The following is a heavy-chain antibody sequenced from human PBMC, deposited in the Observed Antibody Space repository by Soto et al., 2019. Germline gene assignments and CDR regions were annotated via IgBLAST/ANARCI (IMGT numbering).Heavy chain of an antibody. Sequence: GASVKVSCKASGGTFSSYISWVRQAPGQGLEWMGRIIPILGIANYAQKFQGRVTITADKSTSTAYMELSSLRSEDTAVYYCARLLYYDSSGYPVDYLGQGTLVTVSS. D-gene: IGHD3-22*01. V-gene: IGHV1-69*02. CDR3: ARLLYYDSSGYPVDY. J-gene: IGHJ4*02. CDR2: IIPILGIA. CDR1: GGTFSSY.